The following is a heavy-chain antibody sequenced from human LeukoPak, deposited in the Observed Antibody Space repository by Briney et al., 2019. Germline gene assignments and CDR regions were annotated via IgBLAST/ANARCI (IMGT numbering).Heavy chain of an antibody. V-gene: IGHV3-48*01. Sequence: PGGSLRLSCAASGFTFSSYSMNWVRQAPGKGLEWVSYISSSSSTIYYADSVKGRFTISRDNAKNSLYLQMNSLRAEDTAVYYCARDTSSKYYDFWSGYYTGLDYWGQGTLVTVSS. D-gene: IGHD3-3*01. J-gene: IGHJ4*02. CDR3: ARDTSSKYYDFWSGYYTGLDY. CDR2: ISSSSSTI. CDR1: GFTFSSYS.